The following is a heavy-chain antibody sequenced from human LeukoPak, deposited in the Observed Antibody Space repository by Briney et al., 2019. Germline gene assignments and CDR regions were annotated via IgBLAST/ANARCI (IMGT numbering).Heavy chain of an antibody. CDR3: ARNPLLFDNYYYYMDV. CDR1: GGTFTSYA. CDR2: IIPIFGTT. D-gene: IGHD3-10*01. Sequence: GASVKVSCKASGGTFTSYAISWLRQAPGQGLEWMGGIIPIFGTTNYAQKFQGRVTITADKSTSTAYMELSRLRSEDTAVYYCARNPLLFDNYYYYMDVWGKGTTVTISS. V-gene: IGHV1-69*06. J-gene: IGHJ6*03.